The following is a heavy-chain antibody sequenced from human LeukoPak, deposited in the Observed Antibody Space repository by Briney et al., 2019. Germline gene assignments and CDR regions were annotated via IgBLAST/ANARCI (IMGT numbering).Heavy chain of an antibody. V-gene: IGHV1-2*02. Sequence: ASVKVSCKTSGYTFTGYYMKWVRQAPGQGLEWMGWIHPNSGGTNYAPKFQGRIILTRDTSISTAYMELSSLRSDDTAVYYCARWQEGSGTYYIDYWGQGTLVTVSS. J-gene: IGHJ4*02. CDR2: IHPNSGGT. D-gene: IGHD3-10*01. CDR3: ARWQEGSGTYYIDY. CDR1: GYTFTGYY.